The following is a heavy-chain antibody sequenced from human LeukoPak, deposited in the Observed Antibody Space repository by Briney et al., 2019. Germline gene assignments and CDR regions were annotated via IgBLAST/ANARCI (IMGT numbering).Heavy chain of an antibody. Sequence: ASVKVSCKASGYTFTSYGISWVRQAPGQGLEWMGGIIPIFGTANYAQKFQGRVTITADESTSTAYMELSSLRSEDTAVYYCARDAPGGYVNWFDPWGQGTLVTVSS. J-gene: IGHJ5*02. D-gene: IGHD2-2*01. CDR1: GYTFTSYG. CDR3: ARDAPGGYVNWFDP. CDR2: IIPIFGTA. V-gene: IGHV1-69*13.